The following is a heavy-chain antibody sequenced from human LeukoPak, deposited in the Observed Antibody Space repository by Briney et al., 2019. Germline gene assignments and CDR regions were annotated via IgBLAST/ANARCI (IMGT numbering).Heavy chain of an antibody. CDR3: ARVGHYYDSSGYYRIFDY. CDR1: GFTSSSYE. CDR2: ISSGGSTI. Sequence: GGSLRLSCAASGFTSSSYEMNWVRQAPGKGLEWVSYISSGGSTIYYADSVKGRFTISRDNAKNSLYLQMNSLRAEDTAVYYCARVGHYYDSSGYYRIFDYWGQGTLVTVSS. J-gene: IGHJ4*02. D-gene: IGHD3-22*01. V-gene: IGHV3-48*03.